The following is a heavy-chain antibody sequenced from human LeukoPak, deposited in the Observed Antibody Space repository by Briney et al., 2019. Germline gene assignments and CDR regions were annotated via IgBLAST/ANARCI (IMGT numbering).Heavy chain of an antibody. CDR2: IYYSGST. CDR3: ARHRRWTILFDY. Sequence: PSETLSLTCTVSGGSISSYYWGWIRQPPGKGLEWIGSIYYSGSTYYNPSLKSRVTISVDTSKNQFSLKLSSVTAADTAVYYCARHRRWTILFDYWGQGTLVTVSS. CDR1: GGSISSYY. D-gene: IGHD5-24*01. J-gene: IGHJ4*02. V-gene: IGHV4-39*01.